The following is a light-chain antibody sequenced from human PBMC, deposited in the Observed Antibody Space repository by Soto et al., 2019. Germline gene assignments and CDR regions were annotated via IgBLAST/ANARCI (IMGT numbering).Light chain of an antibody. J-gene: IGKJ4*01. Sequence: GDSFTITCLASQGISRYLAWYQQKPGRAPQLLISAASTLQSGVPSRFSGSGSGTHFTLVISSLQPEDFANYYCQQLNTYPVTFGGGTKVDIK. CDR3: QQLNTYPVT. CDR2: AAS. V-gene: IGKV1-9*01. CDR1: QGISRY.